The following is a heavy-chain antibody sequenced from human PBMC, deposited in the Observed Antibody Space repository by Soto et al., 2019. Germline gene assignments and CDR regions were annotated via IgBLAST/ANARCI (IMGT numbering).Heavy chain of an antibody. CDR3: ANAAHYDVSFYWGF. CDR2: ISGSGEKT. J-gene: IGHJ4*02. CDR1: GFTFSSYA. V-gene: IGHV3-23*01. D-gene: IGHD3-22*01. Sequence: EVQLLESGGGLVQPGGSLRLSCATSGFTFSSYAMSWVRQAPGKGLEWVSDISGSGEKTYYADSVKGRFTISRDSSKNTLYLQMNSLRAEDTAVYYCANAAHYDVSFYWGFWGQGTLVTVSS.